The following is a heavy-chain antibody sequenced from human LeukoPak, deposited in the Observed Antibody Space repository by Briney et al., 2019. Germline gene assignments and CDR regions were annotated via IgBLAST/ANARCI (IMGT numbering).Heavy chain of an antibody. D-gene: IGHD3-22*01. CDR2: IYYSGST. CDR3: ARQPYNTSGYYYYFDY. Sequence: SETLSLTCTVSGGSISSYYWTWIRQPPGKGLEWIGYIYYSGSTNYNPSLKSRVTISLDTSKNQFSLKLSSVTAADTAVYYCARQPYNTSGYYYYFDYWGQGTLVTVSS. V-gene: IGHV4-59*08. CDR1: GGSISSYY. J-gene: IGHJ4*02.